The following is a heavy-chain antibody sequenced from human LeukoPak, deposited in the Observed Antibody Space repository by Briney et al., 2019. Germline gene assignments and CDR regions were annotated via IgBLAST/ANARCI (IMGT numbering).Heavy chain of an antibody. V-gene: IGHV1-2*02. J-gene: IGHJ6*03. CDR2: INPNSGGT. Sequence: ASVKVSRKASGYAFSDYYMHWVRQSPGQGLEWMGWINPNSGGTNYAQKFQGRVTMTRDTSISTVYMELSRLRSDDTAVYYCASNIVATIIDYYYYMDVWGKGTTVTVSS. CDR1: GYAFSDYY. D-gene: IGHD5-12*01. CDR3: ASNIVATIIDYYYYMDV.